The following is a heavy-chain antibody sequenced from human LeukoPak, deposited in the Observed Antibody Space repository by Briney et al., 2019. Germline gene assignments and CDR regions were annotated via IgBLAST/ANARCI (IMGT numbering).Heavy chain of an antibody. Sequence: GGSLRLSCAASGFTFSSYAMSWVRQAPGKGLEWASAISGSGGSTYYADSVKGRFTVSRDNSKNTLYLQMNSLRAEDTAVYYCAKDSRYCSSTSCQLFDYWGQGTLVTVSS. CDR2: ISGSGGST. CDR3: AKDSRYCSSTSCQLFDY. V-gene: IGHV3-23*01. D-gene: IGHD2-2*01. CDR1: GFTFSSYA. J-gene: IGHJ4*02.